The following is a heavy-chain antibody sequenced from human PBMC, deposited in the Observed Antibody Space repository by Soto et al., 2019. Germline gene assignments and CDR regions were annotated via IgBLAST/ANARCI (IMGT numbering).Heavy chain of an antibody. J-gene: IGHJ2*01. V-gene: IGHV4-59*01. CDR1: GDSISSSY. Sequence: SETLSLTCTVSGDSISSSYWSWIRQSPGKGLEWIGYIYYSGSTNYNASLKSRVTISVDTSKNQFSLNLGSLTAADSAVYYCTTVRHPYWYFDLWGRGTLVTVSS. CDR3: TTVRHPYWYFDL. CDR2: IYYSGST.